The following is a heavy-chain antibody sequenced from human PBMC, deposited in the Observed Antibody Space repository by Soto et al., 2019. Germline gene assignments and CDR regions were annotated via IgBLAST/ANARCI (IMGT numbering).Heavy chain of an antibody. Sequence: GGSLRLSCAASGFTFSSYGMHWFRQAPGKGLEWVAVISYDGSNKYYADSVKGRFTISRDNSKNTLYLQMNSLRAEDTAVYYCAEDWVKYCGGDCYNDYWGQGTLVTVSS. J-gene: IGHJ4*02. CDR2: ISYDGSNK. CDR3: AEDWVKYCGGDCYNDY. D-gene: IGHD2-21*02. CDR1: GFTFSSYG. V-gene: IGHV3-30*18.